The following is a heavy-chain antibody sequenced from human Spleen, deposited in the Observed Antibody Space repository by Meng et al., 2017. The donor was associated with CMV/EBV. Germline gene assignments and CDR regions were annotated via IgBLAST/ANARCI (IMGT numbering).Heavy chain of an antibody. D-gene: IGHD6-19*01. V-gene: IGHV3-33*06. CDR1: GFTFSSYA. CDR2: IWFDGSNE. CDR3: AKERGTAVTGSYGMDV. J-gene: IGHJ6*02. Sequence: GESLKISCAASGFTFSSYAMSWVRQAPGKGLEWVAVIWFDGSNEYYAGSLKGRFTISRDNYNNTLYLQMDSLRAEDTGVYYCAKERGTAVTGSYGMDVWGQGTTVTVSS.